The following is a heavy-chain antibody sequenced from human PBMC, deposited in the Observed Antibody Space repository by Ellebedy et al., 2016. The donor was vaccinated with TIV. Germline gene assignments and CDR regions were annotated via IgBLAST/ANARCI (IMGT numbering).Heavy chain of an antibody. CDR1: GSFFSDYC. CDR3: ARQERGTTRGAFDI. CDR2: ISSGSTYI. D-gene: IGHD1/OR15-1a*01. Sequence: GGSLRLSXSASGSFFSDYCMNWVRQAPGKGLEWVSSISSGSTYIFYADSVKGRFTISRDNPTDSLYLQMNSLRAEDTAVYYCARQERGTTRGAFDIWGQGTRVTVSS. V-gene: IGHV3-21*01. J-gene: IGHJ3*02.